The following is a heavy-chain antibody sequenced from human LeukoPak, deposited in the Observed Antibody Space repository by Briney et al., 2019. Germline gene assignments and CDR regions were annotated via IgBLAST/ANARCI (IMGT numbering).Heavy chain of an antibody. Sequence: PGRSLRLSCAASGFTFSSYGMHWVRQAPGKGLEWVAVISYDGSNKYYADSVKGRFTISRDNSKNTLYLQMNSLRAEDTAVYYCAKATGEYYDTWGQGTLVTVSS. D-gene: IGHD3-22*01. V-gene: IGHV3-30*18. CDR2: ISYDGSNK. CDR1: GFTFSSYG. J-gene: IGHJ4*02. CDR3: AKATGEYYDT.